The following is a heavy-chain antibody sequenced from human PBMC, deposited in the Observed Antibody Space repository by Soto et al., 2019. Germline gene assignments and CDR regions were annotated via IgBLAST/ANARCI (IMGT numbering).Heavy chain of an antibody. Sequence: PGESLKISCAASGFTFNTYAMHWVRQAPGKGLELVAIISYDGSNKYYAESVKGRFTISRDNSKNTVYLQMSSLRVDDTAVYYCARDLSRGITMIGLEIHYWGQGTLVTVSS. CDR1: GFTFNTYA. CDR2: ISYDGSNK. D-gene: IGHD3-22*01. CDR3: ARDLSRGITMIGLEIHY. J-gene: IGHJ4*02. V-gene: IGHV3-30-3*01.